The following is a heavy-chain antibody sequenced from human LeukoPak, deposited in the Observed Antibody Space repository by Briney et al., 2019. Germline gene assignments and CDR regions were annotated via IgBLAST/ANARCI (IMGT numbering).Heavy chain of an antibody. CDR1: GGSISSYY. CDR3: AREQSGGYYYYGMDV. J-gene: IGHJ6*02. D-gene: IGHD3-16*01. CDR2: IYYSGST. Sequence: SETLSLTCTVSGGSISSYYWSWIRQPPGKGLEWIGYIYYSGSTNYNPSLKSRVTISVDTSKNQFSLKLSSVTAADTAAYYCAREQSGGYYYYGMDVWGQGTTVTVSS. V-gene: IGHV4-59*01.